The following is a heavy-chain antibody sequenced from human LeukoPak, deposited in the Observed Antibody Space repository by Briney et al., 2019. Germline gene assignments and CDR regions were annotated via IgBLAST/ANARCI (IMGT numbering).Heavy chain of an antibody. CDR1: GGSISSSNW. D-gene: IGHD2-15*01. V-gene: IGHV3-7*01. CDR2: IKQDGSEK. Sequence: ETLSLTCAVSGGSISSSNWWSWVRQAPGKGLEWVANIKQDGSEKYYVDSVKGRFTISRDNAKNTLYLQMNSLRAEDTAVYYCAKGVAAFGDYWGQGTLVTVSS. CDR3: AKGVAAFGDY. J-gene: IGHJ4*02.